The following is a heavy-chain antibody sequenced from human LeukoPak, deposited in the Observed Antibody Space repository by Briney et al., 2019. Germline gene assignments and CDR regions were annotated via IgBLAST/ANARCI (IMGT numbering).Heavy chain of an antibody. Sequence: GGALRLSCAASGFTLSRYAISWVRPAPGKGLEWVSAISGSGGRTYYADSVKGRFTISRDNYKNTLYLQMNSLGAEDTAVYFCAKRGVVIRVILVGFHKEAYYFDSWGQGALVTVSS. J-gene: IGHJ4*02. CDR1: GFTLSRYA. V-gene: IGHV3-23*01. D-gene: IGHD3-22*01. CDR3: AKRGVVIRVILVGFHKEAYYFDS. CDR2: ISGSGGRT.